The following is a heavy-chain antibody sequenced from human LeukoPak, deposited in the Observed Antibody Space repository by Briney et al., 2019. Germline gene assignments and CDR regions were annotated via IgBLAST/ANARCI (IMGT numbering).Heavy chain of an antibody. D-gene: IGHD5-12*01. CDR1: GGSFSGYY. Sequence: SETLSLTCAVYGGSFSGYYWSWIRQPPGKGLEWIGEINHSGSTNYNPSLKSRVTISVDTSKNQFSLKLSSVTAADTAVYYCARGRGYSGYETDYYYYMDVWGKGTTVTVSS. CDR2: INHSGST. CDR3: ARGRGYSGYETDYYYYMDV. V-gene: IGHV4-34*01. J-gene: IGHJ6*03.